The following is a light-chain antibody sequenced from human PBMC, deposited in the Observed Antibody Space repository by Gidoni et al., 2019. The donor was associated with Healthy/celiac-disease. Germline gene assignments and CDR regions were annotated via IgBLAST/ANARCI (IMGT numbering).Light chain of an antibody. CDR3: QQRNRR. V-gene: IGKV3-11*01. CDR1: QSVSSY. CDR2: DAS. Sequence: EIVLTQSPATLSLSPGERATLSCRASQSVSSYLAWYQQKPGQAPRLLLYDASNRATGIPARFSGSGSGTDFTLTISSLEPEDFAVYYCQQRNRRFXGXTKVEIK. J-gene: IGKJ4*01.